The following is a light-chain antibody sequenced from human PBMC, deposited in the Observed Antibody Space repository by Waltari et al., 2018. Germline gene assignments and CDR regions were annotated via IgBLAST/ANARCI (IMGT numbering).Light chain of an antibody. V-gene: IGKV3-15*01. Sequence: EIVMTQSPATLSLSPGERATLSCRASQSDSTNLAWYQQKPGQAPRLLLYGASTRATGIPARFSGSGSGTEFTLTISSLQSEDFAVYYCQQYNDWSFGQGTKLEIK. J-gene: IGKJ2*01. CDR2: GAS. CDR3: QQYNDWS. CDR1: QSDSTN.